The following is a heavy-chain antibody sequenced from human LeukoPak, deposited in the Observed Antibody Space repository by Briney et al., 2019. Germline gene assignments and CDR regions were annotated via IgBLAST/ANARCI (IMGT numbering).Heavy chain of an antibody. Sequence: SETLSLTCTVSGGSISSSSYYWGWIRQPPGKGLEWIGSIYYSGSTYYNPSLKSRVTISVDTSKNQFSLKLSSVTAADTAVYYCASIEYCSGGSCYPGPDYWGQGTLVTVSS. CDR2: IYYSGST. CDR3: ASIEYCSGGSCYPGPDY. D-gene: IGHD2-15*01. V-gene: IGHV4-39*01. CDR1: GGSISSSSYY. J-gene: IGHJ4*02.